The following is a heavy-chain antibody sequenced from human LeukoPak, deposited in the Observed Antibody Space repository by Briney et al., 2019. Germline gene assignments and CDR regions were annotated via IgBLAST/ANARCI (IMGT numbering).Heavy chain of an antibody. CDR3: ARDRERWLQTFDY. CDR1: GFTFSSYA. Sequence: AGRSLRLSCAASGFTFSSYAMHWVRQAPGKGLEWVAVISYDGSNKYYAGSVKGRFTISRDNSKNTLYLQMNSLRAEDTAVYYCARDRERWLQTFDYWGQGTLVTVSS. D-gene: IGHD5-24*01. J-gene: IGHJ4*02. V-gene: IGHV3-30-3*01. CDR2: ISYDGSNK.